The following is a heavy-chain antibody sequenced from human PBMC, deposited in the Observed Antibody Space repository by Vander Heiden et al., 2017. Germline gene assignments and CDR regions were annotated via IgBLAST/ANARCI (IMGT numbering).Heavy chain of an antibody. Sequence: EVQLVESGGGLVQPGRSLRLYCAASGFTFGDFAMHWVRQAPGKGLEWVSGISWNSGSIGYADSVKGRFTISRDNAKNSLYLQMHSLRAEDTALYYCAKVQDCTNGGCSTWGQGTLVTVSS. CDR2: ISWNSGSI. V-gene: IGHV3-9*01. CDR3: AKVQDCTNGGCST. D-gene: IGHD2-8*01. J-gene: IGHJ1*01. CDR1: GFTFGDFA.